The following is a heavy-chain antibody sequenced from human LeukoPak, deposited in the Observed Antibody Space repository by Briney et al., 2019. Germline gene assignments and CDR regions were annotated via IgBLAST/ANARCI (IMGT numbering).Heavy chain of an antibody. Sequence: SETLSLTCTVSGYSISSGYYWGWIRQPPGKGLEWIGSIYHSGSTYYNPSLKSRVTISVDTSKNQFSLKLSSVTAADTAVYYCARAGNMVRGAPFTYYYYYMDVWGKGTTVTVSS. CDR1: GYSISSGYY. CDR3: ARAGNMVRGAPFTYYYYYMDV. V-gene: IGHV4-38-2*02. J-gene: IGHJ6*03. D-gene: IGHD3-10*01. CDR2: IYHSGST.